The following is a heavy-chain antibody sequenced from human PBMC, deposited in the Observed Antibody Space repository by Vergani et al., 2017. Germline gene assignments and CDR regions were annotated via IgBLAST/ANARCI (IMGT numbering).Heavy chain of an antibody. D-gene: IGHD1-1*01. J-gene: IGHJ5*02. CDR3: ASCWNDVGVGIGWFDP. V-gene: IGHV3-23*01. Sequence: EVQLLESGGGLVQPGGSLRLSCAASGFTFSSYAMSWVRQAPGKGLEWVSAISGSGGSTYYADSVKGRFTISRDNSKNTLYLQMNSLRAEDTAVYYCASCWNDVGVGIGWFDPWGQGTLVTVSS. CDR2: ISGSGGST. CDR1: GFTFSSYA.